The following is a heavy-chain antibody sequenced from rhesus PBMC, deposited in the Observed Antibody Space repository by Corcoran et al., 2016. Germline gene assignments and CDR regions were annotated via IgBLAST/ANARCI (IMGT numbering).Heavy chain of an antibody. CDR2: IFGSIGSH. D-gene: IGHD3-16*01. J-gene: IGHJ4*01. Sequence: QVQLQESGPGLVKPSETLSLTCAVSGGFISGGYGWSWIRQLPGKVLEWIGHIFGSIGSHYYNPSLKVRVTISRDAYKNRFSLKLGSVTAADTAVYYCARLLYYSGSYYYGYWGQGVLVTVSS. V-gene: IGHV4S7*01. CDR1: GGFISGGYG. CDR3: ARLLYYSGSYYYGY.